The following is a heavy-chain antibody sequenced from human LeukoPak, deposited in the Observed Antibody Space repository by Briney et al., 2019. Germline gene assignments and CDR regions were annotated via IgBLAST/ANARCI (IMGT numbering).Heavy chain of an antibody. CDR2: IRYDGSNK. J-gene: IGHJ4*02. Sequence: SGGSLRLSCAASGFTFSSYGMHWVRQAPGKGLEWVAFIRYDGSNKYYADSVKGRFTISRDNSKNTLYLQMNSLRAEDTAVYYCAKVNYYHPYFWGRGTLVTVSS. CDR1: GFTFSSYG. D-gene: IGHD3-22*01. V-gene: IGHV3-30*02. CDR3: AKVNYYHPYF.